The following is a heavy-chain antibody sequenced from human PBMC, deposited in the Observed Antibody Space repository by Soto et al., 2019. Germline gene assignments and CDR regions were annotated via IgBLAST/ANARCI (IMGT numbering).Heavy chain of an antibody. V-gene: IGHV1-69*06. D-gene: IGHD4-4*01. CDR2: IIPIFGTT. CDR1: GGTFSSYA. Sequence: SVKVSCKASGGTFSSYAISWVRQAPGQGLEWMGGIIPIFGTTNYSQKFQGRVTITADKSTSTAYMELSSLRSEDTAVYYCARGKSTKSESPLQCWGQGTLVTVSS. J-gene: IGHJ4*02. CDR3: ARGKSTKSESPLQC.